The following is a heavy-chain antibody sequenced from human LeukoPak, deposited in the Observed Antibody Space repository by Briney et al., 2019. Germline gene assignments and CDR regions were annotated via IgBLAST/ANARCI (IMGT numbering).Heavy chain of an antibody. CDR1: GYSFSTYW. V-gene: IGHV5-51*01. D-gene: IGHD2-15*01. Sequence: GGSLKISCKGFGYSFSTYWIAWVRQMPGKGLEWMGIIYPRDSDTRYSPSFQGQVTISADKSISTAYLHWSSLKASDTAIYYCARSSGASDYWGQGTLVSVSS. CDR3: ARSSGASDY. J-gene: IGHJ4*02. CDR2: IYPRDSDT.